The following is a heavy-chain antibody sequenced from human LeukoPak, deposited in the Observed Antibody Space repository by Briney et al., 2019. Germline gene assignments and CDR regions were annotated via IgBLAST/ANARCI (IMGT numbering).Heavy chain of an antibody. CDR2: IYHTGIT. CDR1: GGSISNRNW. J-gene: IGHJ3*02. CDR3: ARVFELGMNAVDI. Sequence: SETMSLTCAISGGSISNRNWWSWVRQPPGKGLEWIGEIYHTGITKYSPSLKSRVTTSVDKSKNQFSLNVTSVTAADTAIYHCARVFELGMNAVDIWGQGTMVTVSS. D-gene: IGHD7-27*01. V-gene: IGHV4-4*02.